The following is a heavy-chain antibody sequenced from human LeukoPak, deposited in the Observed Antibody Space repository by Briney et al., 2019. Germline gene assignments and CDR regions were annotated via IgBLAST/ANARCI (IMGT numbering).Heavy chain of an antibody. CDR2: ISSSSSYI. Sequence: GGSLRLSCAASGFTLSSYSMNWVRQAPGKGLEWVSSISSSSSYIYYADSVKGRFTISRDNAKNSLYLQMNSLRAEDTAVYYCAREGWIREFDYWGQGTLVTVSS. D-gene: IGHD5-18*01. CDR3: AREGWIREFDY. V-gene: IGHV3-21*01. CDR1: GFTLSSYS. J-gene: IGHJ4*02.